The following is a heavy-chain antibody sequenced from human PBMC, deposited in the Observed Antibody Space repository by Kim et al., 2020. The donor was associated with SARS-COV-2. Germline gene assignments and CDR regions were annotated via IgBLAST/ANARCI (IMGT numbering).Heavy chain of an antibody. V-gene: IGHV3-9*01. CDR3: AKGSIADGYEYFED. CDR2: ISWNSGSI. J-gene: IGHJ1*01. Sequence: GGSLRLSCAASGFTFDDYAMHWVRQAPGKGLEWVSGISWNSGSIAYADSVKGRFTISRDNAKNTLYLQMNSLRAEDTALYYCAKGSIADGYEYFEDWGQGTLVTVSS. CDR1: GFTFDDYA. D-gene: IGHD6-13*01.